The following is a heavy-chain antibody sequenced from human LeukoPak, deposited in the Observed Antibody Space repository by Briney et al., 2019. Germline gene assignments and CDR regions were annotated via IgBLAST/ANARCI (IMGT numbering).Heavy chain of an antibody. CDR1: GFTFSSYW. CDR2: IKSDGST. J-gene: IGHJ5*01. CDR3: TRAITYFYGSVTYDWFDS. Sequence: GGSLRLSCEASGFTFSSYWMHWVRQTPGKGLMWVARIKSDGSTIYSDSVQGRFAISRDNAKNMVYLQMNSLRDDDTAIYYCTRAITYFYGSVTYDWFDSWGQGTRVTVSS. D-gene: IGHD3-10*01. V-gene: IGHV3-74*01.